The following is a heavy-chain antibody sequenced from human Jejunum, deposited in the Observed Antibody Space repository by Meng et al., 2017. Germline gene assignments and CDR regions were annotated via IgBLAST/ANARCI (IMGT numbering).Heavy chain of an antibody. CDR3: ARERPAAGHFDY. Sequence: SETLSPTCSVAGGSISGNYWSWIRQPPGKGLDCIGYVYYTGGTTYNPFLRSRVTISVDTSKNYFSLKLGSVTVADTAVYYCARERPAAGHFDYWGQGKLVTVSS. CDR1: GGSISGNY. J-gene: IGHJ4*02. D-gene: IGHD6-13*01. CDR2: VYYTGGT. V-gene: IGHV4-59*01.